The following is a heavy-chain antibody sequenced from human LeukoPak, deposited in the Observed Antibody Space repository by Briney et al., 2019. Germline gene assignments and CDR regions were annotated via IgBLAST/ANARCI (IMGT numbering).Heavy chain of an antibody. CDR3: ARGSHCSSTSCYTNYYYYYMDV. J-gene: IGHJ6*03. CDR1: GFTFSSYS. D-gene: IGHD2-2*01. Sequence: GGSLRLSCAASGFTFSSYSMNWVRQAPGKGLEWVSSISSSSSYIYYADSVKGRFTISRDNAKNSLYLQMNSLRAEDTAVYYCARGSHCSSTSCYTNYYYYYMDVWGKGTTVTVSS. CDR2: ISSSSSYI. V-gene: IGHV3-21*01.